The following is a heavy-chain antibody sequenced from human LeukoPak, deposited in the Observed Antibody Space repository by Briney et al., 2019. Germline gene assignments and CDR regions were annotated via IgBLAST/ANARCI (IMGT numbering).Heavy chain of an antibody. J-gene: IGHJ4*02. Sequence: GGSLRLSCEVSGFTFNSYAMSWVRQAPGKGLEWVSAVSGSGGTTYYADSVKGRLTSSRDNSKNTLYLQLNSLRAEDTAIYYCAKGIMGAPRGLDSWGQGTLVIVSS. V-gene: IGHV3-23*01. D-gene: IGHD1-26*01. CDR2: VSGSGGTT. CDR3: AKGIMGAPRGLDS. CDR1: GFTFNSYA.